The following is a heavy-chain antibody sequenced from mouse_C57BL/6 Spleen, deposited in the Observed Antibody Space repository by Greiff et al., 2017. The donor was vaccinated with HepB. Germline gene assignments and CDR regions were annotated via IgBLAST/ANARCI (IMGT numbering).Heavy chain of an antibody. V-gene: IGHV1-69*01. J-gene: IGHJ3*01. CDR2: IDPSDSYT. CDR1: GYTFTSYW. Sequence: QVQLKQPGAELVMPGASVKLSCKASGYTFTSYWMHWVKQRPGQGLEWIGEIDPSDSYTNYNQKFKGKSTLTVDKSSSTASMQLSSLTSEDSAVYYCARGSGYVGSAWFAYWGQGTLVTVSA. CDR3: ARGSGYVGSAWFAY. D-gene: IGHD3-2*02.